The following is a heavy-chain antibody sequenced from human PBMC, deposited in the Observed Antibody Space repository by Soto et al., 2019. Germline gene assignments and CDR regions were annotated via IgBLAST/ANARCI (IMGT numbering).Heavy chain of an antibody. J-gene: IGHJ6*02. V-gene: IGHV3-7*03. CDR2: TDTDGSRK. CDR1: GVKCNTYL. D-gene: IGHD4-17*01. CDR3: GRVPLDGNYANGVDV. Sequence: GVSLRLSCAASGVKCNTYLMYWVRQDPGKGLEWVANTDTDGSRKNYVDSVKGRFIISRDNAKNSLFLQMNSLRAEDTAVYYCGRVPLDGNYANGVDVWSQGTTVTVSS.